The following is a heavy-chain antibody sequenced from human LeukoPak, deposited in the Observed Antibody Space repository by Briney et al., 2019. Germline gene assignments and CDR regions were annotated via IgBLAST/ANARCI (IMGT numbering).Heavy chain of an antibody. CDR3: AKSDYYDSSGYYYGSDY. Sequence: GGSLRLSCAASGFTFSSYAMTWVRQAPGKGLEWVSGISGSGGSTYYADSVKGRFTISRDNSKNTLYVQMNSLRTEDTAVYYCAKSDYYDSSGYYYGSDYWGQGTLVTVSS. CDR1: GFTFSSYA. CDR2: ISGSGGST. J-gene: IGHJ4*02. D-gene: IGHD3-22*01. V-gene: IGHV3-23*01.